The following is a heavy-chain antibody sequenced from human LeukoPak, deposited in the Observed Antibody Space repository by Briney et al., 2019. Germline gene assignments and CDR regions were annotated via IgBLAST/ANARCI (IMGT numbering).Heavy chain of an antibody. CDR3: ARANYDFWSGYLTDNWFDP. D-gene: IGHD3-3*01. Sequence: GGSLRLSCAASGFTFSSYSMNWVRQAPGKGLEWVAVISYDGSNKYYADSVKGRFTISRDNSKNTLYLQMNSLRAEDTAVYYCARANYDFWSGYLTDNWFDPWGQGTLVTVSS. CDR2: ISYDGSNK. V-gene: IGHV3-30*03. CDR1: GFTFSSYS. J-gene: IGHJ5*02.